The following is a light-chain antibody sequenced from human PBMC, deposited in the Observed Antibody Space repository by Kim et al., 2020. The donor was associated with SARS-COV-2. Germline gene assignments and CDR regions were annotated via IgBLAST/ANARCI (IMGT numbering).Light chain of an antibody. Sequence: EIVMTQSPATLTVSPGERATLSCRASQSANSNLAWYQQKAGQDPRLLIYGASTRATGIPARFSGSGSGTEFTLTISSLQSEDFAVYHCQQYNNWPHTFGQGTKVDIK. CDR2: GAS. J-gene: IGKJ1*01. CDR3: QQYNNWPHT. V-gene: IGKV3-15*01. CDR1: QSANSN.